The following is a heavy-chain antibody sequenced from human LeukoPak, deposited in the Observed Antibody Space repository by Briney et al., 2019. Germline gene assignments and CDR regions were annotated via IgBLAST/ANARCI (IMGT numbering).Heavy chain of an antibody. Sequence: GGSLRLSCAASGFTFSSYAMSWVRQAPGKGLEWVSAISGSGGSTYYADSVKGRFTISRDNSKNTLYLQMNSLRAEDTAVYYCAKDLRNRIVWGSYRSVGDYYMDVWGKGTTVTVSS. D-gene: IGHD3-16*02. J-gene: IGHJ6*03. V-gene: IGHV3-23*01. CDR3: AKDLRNRIVWGSYRSVGDYYMDV. CDR2: ISGSGGST. CDR1: GFTFSSYA.